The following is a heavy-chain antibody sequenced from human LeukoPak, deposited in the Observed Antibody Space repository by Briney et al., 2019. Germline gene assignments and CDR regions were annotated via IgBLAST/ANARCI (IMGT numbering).Heavy chain of an antibody. Sequence: PGGSLRLSCVGSGFIFSSYDMGWVRQAPGKGLEWVSSIRRAGDRTYYEDSVKGRFTISRDNSRNTMYLQMNSLRAEDTAVYYCARGESFAFDVWGQGTMVTVSS. J-gene: IGHJ3*01. CDR3: ARGESFAFDV. CDR2: IRRAGDRT. V-gene: IGHV3-23*01. CDR1: GFIFSSYD.